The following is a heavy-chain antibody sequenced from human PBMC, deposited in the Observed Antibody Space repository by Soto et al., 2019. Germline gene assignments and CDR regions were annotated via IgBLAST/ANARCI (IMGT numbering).Heavy chain of an antibody. Sequence: PGGSLRLSCVASGFPFSAYAMNWVRQAPGKGLEWVCGIGGSGTTIYCADSVKGRFTISRDNFGNTMYLQMNSVRVEDTAVYYCARVYCSGGSCYGIDYWGQGTLVTVSS. CDR3: ARVYCSGGSCYGIDY. CDR2: IGGSGTTI. J-gene: IGHJ4*02. CDR1: GFPFSAYA. V-gene: IGHV3-23*01. D-gene: IGHD2-15*01.